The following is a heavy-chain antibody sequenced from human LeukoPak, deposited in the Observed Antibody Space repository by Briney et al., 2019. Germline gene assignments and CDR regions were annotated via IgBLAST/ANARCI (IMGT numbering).Heavy chain of an antibody. CDR2: LYSSGNT. CDR3: AREGEVL. J-gene: IGHJ4*02. Sequence: GGSLRLSCTASGFTISRYYMNWVRQAPGKGLEWVSVLYSSGNTYYGDSVKGRFTISRDDSKNTLYFQMNSLTVEDTAVYYCAREGEVLWGQGTLVTVSS. CDR1: GFTISRYY. D-gene: IGHD1-26*01. V-gene: IGHV3-53*01.